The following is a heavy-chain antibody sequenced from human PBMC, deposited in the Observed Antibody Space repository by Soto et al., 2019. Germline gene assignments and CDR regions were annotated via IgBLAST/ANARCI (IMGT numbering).Heavy chain of an antibody. CDR3: ARTSTVFGVVIPYYYYYMYV. Sequence: GGSLRLSCASSGFTVSSNYMSWVRQAPGKGLEWVSVIYSGGSTYYADSVKGRFTISRDNSKNTLYLQMNSLRAEDTAVYYCARTSTVFGVVIPYYYYYMYVCGKGTTVTVSS. J-gene: IGHJ6*03. D-gene: IGHD3-3*01. V-gene: IGHV3-66*01. CDR1: GFTVSSNY. CDR2: IYSGGST.